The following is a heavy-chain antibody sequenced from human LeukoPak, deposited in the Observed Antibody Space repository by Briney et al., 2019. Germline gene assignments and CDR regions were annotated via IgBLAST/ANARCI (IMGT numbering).Heavy chain of an antibody. CDR3: ARYSSSWSYHYYMDV. V-gene: IGHV3-11*04. CDR1: GFTFSDYY. J-gene: IGHJ6*03. D-gene: IGHD6-13*01. CDR2: ISSSGSTI. Sequence: GGSLRLSCAASGFTFSDYYMSWIRQAPGKGLEWVSYISSSGSTIYYADSVKGRFTISRDNAKNSLYLQMNSLRAEDTAVYYCARYSSSWSYHYYMDVWGKGTTVTVSS.